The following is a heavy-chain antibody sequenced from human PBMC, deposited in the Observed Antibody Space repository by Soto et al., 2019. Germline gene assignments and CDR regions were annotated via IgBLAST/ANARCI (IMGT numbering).Heavy chain of an antibody. CDR1: GFIFSSCW. CDR3: ARGDCSTTNYYQGDWLDP. Sequence: SLRLSCAASGFIFSSCWMHWVRQAPGKGPVWVSRLNSDGRITNYADSVKGRFTVSRDNARNTMYLQMNSLRAEDTAMYYCARGDCSTTNYYQGDWLDPWGQGTLVTVSS. V-gene: IGHV3-74*01. D-gene: IGHD2-2*01. CDR2: LNSDGRIT. J-gene: IGHJ5*02.